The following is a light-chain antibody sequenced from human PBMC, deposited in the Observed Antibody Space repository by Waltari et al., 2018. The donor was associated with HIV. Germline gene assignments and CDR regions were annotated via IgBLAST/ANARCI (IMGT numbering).Light chain of an antibody. J-gene: IGLJ2*01. CDR2: EDS. V-gene: IGLV3-1*01. CDR3: QAWDRSTVI. CDR1: KLGQKY. Sequence: YDLTQPPSVSVAPGQTAIITCSGDKLGQKYAHWYQQKSGQSPVLLIYEDSKRRSGIPERFSGSISGDTATLTNSGTQAEDEADYHCQAWDRSTVIFAGGTKLTVL.